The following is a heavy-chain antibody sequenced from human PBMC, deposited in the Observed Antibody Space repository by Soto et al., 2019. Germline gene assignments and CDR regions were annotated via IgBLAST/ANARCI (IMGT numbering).Heavy chain of an antibody. Sequence: EVQLVESGGGLLRPGESLRLSCAASGFSFSSFPMNWVRQAPGRGLEWGSYIRSLGSTINYADSVRGRFSISRDNGKNTLYLQRNSLRDEDTAVYFCARDCSFGHYGETSTYYLDYCGQGTLVTVSS. V-gene: IGHV3-48*02. CDR2: IRSLGSTI. CDR3: ARDCSFGHYGETSTYYLDY. CDR1: GFSFSSFP. J-gene: IGHJ4*02. D-gene: IGHD4-17*01.